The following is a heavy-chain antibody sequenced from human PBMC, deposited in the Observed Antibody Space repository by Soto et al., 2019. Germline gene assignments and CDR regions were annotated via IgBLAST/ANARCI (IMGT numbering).Heavy chain of an antibody. D-gene: IGHD3-10*01. J-gene: IGHJ5*02. CDR2: ISYDGSNK. CDR1: GFTFSSYG. V-gene: IGHV3-30*18. CDR3: AKASPYYGSGKGFDP. Sequence: GGSLRLSCAASGFTFSSYGMHWVRQAPGKGLEWVAVISYDGSNKYYADSVKGRFTISRDNSKNTLYLQMNSLRAEDTAVYYCAKASPYYGSGKGFDPWGQGTLVTVSS.